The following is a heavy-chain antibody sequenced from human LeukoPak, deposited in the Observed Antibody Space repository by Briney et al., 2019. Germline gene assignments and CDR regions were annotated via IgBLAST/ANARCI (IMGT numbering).Heavy chain of an antibody. CDR1: GFTFSSYG. J-gene: IGHJ4*02. CDR2: IRFDGRDK. Sequence: GGSLRLSCAASGFTFSSYGMNWVRQTPGKGLEWVAFIRFDGRDKYYTDSVKGRFTISRDNSKSTLDLQMNSLRVEDTAVYYCAKDRYSTSSTFTVNPFDYWGQGILVTVSS. V-gene: IGHV3-30*02. D-gene: IGHD2-2*01. CDR3: AKDRYSTSSTFTVNPFDY.